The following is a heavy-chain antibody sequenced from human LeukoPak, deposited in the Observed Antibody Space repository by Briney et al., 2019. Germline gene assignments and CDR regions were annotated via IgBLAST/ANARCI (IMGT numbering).Heavy chain of an antibody. D-gene: IGHD6-6*01. V-gene: IGHV4-31*03. Sequence: SETLSLTCTVSGGSISSGGYYWSWIRQHPGKGLEWIGYIYYSGSTYYNPSLKSRVTISVDTSKNQFSLKLSSVTAADTAVYYCARGGGGGIAVRPFDYWGQGTLVTVSS. CDR3: ARGGGGGIAVRPFDY. J-gene: IGHJ4*02. CDR2: IYYSGST. CDR1: GGSISSGGYY.